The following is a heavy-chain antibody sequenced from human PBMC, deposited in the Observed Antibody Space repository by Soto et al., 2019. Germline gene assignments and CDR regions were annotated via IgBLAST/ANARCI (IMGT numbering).Heavy chain of an antibody. Sequence: GGSLRLSCAASGFTFSGSAMHWFRQASGKGLEWVGRIRSKANSYATAYAASVKGRFTISRDDSKNTAYLQMNSLKTEDTAVYYCTSTPMYYYDSSDWGYFDYWGQGTLVTVSS. D-gene: IGHD3-22*01. CDR1: GFTFSGSA. J-gene: IGHJ4*02. V-gene: IGHV3-73*01. CDR3: TSTPMYYYDSSDWGYFDY. CDR2: IRSKANSYAT.